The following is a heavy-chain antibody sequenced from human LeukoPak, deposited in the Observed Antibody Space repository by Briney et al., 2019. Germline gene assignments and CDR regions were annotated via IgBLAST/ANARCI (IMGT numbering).Heavy chain of an antibody. CDR1: GVSFSSYR. D-gene: IGHD2-2*01. J-gene: IGHJ4*02. CDR3: ARDGLPVALDK. V-gene: IGHV3-21*06. Sequence: GGSLRLSCAASGVSFSSYRMNWVRQAPGKGLEWVSSVGNSGDYIHYADSVKGRFTISRDNSKNSLYLQMNSLRGDDTAVYYCARDGLPVALDKWGQGTLVTVSS. CDR2: VGNSGDYI.